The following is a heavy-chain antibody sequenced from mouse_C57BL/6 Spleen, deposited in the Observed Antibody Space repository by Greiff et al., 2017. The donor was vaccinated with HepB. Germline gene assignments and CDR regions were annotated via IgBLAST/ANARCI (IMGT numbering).Heavy chain of an antibody. J-gene: IGHJ4*01. CDR1: GYTFTSYW. D-gene: IGHD1-1*01. V-gene: IGHV1-69*01. CDR2: IDPSDSYT. Sequence: QVQLQQPGAELVMPGASVKLSCKASGYTFTSYWMHWVKQRPGQGLEWIGEIDPSDSYTNYNQKFKGKSTLTVDKSSSTAYMQLSSLTSEDSAVYYCARGTTVVPNYYAMDYWGQGTSVTVSS. CDR3: ARGTTVVPNYYAMDY.